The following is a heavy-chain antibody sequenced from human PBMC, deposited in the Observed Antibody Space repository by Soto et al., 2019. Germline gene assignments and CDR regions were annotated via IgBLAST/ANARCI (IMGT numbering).Heavy chain of an antibody. CDR1: GDSVSSNSAA. CDR2: TYYKSKWYN. Sequence: SQTLSLTCAISGDSVSSNSAAWNWIRQSPSRGLEWLGRTYYKSKWYNDYAESVKSRITINPDTSKNQFSLQLNSVTPEDTAVYYCARDRWGRGWRGTDSLDIWGQGTMVTVSS. V-gene: IGHV6-1*01. D-gene: IGHD6-19*01. J-gene: IGHJ3*02. CDR3: ARDRWGRGWRGTDSLDI.